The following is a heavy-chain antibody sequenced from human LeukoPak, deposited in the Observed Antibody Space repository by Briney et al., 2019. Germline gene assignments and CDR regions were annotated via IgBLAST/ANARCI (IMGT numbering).Heavy chain of an antibody. J-gene: IGHJ4*02. CDR3: ARDKYGATDYFDH. Sequence: PSETLSLTCTVSGGSISSGGYYWSWLRQLPGKGLEWIGYIYYSGNTYYNPSLKSRVTISVDTSKNQFSLKLSSVTAADTAVYFCARDKYGATDYFDHWGQGALVTVSS. CDR1: GGSISSGGYY. V-gene: IGHV4-31*03. CDR2: IYYSGNT. D-gene: IGHD4/OR15-4a*01.